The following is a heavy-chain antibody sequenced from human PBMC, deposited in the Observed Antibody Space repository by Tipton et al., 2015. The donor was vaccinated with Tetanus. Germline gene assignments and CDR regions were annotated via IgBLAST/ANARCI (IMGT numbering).Heavy chain of an antibody. V-gene: IGHV3-23*01. D-gene: IGHD2-2*01. CDR3: AKDLDIVVVPAAPRPPMDV. J-gene: IGHJ6*02. CDR1: GFTFSSYA. CDR2: ISGSGGST. Sequence: SLRLSCAASGFTFSSYAMSWVRQAPGKGLEWVSAISGSGGSTYYADSVKGRFTISRDNSKNTLYLQMNSLRAEDTAVYYCAKDLDIVVVPAAPRPPMDVWGQGTTVTVSS.